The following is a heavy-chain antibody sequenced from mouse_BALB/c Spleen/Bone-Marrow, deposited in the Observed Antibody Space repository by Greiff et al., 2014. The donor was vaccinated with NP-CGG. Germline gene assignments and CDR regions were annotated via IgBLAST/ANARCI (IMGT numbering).Heavy chain of an antibody. V-gene: IGHV5-6*01. CDR1: GFTFSRYG. CDR3: ARQNGNLGVMDY. Sequence: EVQRVESGGDLVKPGGSLKLSCAASGFTFSRYGMSWVRQTPDKRLEWAANISSGGSYTYYPDSVKGRFTISRDNAKNTLYLHMSSLKSEDTAMYYCARQNGNLGVMDYWGQGTSVTVSS. J-gene: IGHJ4*01. D-gene: IGHD2-1*01. CDR2: ISSGGSYT.